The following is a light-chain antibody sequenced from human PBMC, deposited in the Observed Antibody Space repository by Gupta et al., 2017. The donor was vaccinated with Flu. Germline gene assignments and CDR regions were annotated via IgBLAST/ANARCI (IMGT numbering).Light chain of an antibody. J-gene: IGLJ1*01. CDR2: QDS. Sequence: SYELTQPPSVSVSPGQTASITCSGDKLGDKYACWYQQKPGQFPVLVIYQDSKRPSGIPERFSGSNSGNTATLTISGTQAMDEADYYCQAWDSSTAHVFGTGTKVTVL. V-gene: IGLV3-1*01. CDR3: QAWDSSTAHV. CDR1: KLGDKY.